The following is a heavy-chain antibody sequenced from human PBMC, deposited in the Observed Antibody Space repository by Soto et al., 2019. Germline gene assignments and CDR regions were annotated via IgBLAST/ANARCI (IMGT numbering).Heavy chain of an antibody. CDR2: ISWNSKSA. J-gene: IGHJ4*02. D-gene: IGHD3-10*01. V-gene: IGHV3-9*01. CDR3: AKDSYYGSGSYYGYYFDY. Sequence: PGGSLRPSCAASGFTFDDYAMHWVRQAPGKGPEWVSGISWNSKSAGYGDSVKGRFTISRDNAKNSLYLQMNSLRAEDTALYYCAKDSYYGSGSYYGYYFDYWGLGTLVTVSS. CDR1: GFTFDDYA.